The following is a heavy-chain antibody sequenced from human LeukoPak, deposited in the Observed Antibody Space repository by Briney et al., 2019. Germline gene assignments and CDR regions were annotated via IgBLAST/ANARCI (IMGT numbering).Heavy chain of an antibody. Sequence: GGSLRLSCAATGFTFSTYAMSWVRQAPGKGLEWVSAISGSDGRTHYADSVKGRFTISRDNSKNTLYLRMNSLRAEDTAVYYCAKDSSSSEEATWFDPWGQGTLVTVSS. CDR1: GFTFSTYA. CDR3: AKDSSSSEEATWFDP. V-gene: IGHV3-23*01. CDR2: ISGSDGRT. D-gene: IGHD6-6*01. J-gene: IGHJ5*02.